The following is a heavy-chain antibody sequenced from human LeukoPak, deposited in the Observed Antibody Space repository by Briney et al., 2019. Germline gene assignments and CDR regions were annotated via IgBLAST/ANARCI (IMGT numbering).Heavy chain of an antibody. CDR2: INPNSGGT. V-gene: IGHV1-2*02. CDR3: ARPLADYYYYMDV. Sequence: ASAKVSFKASGYTFTGYYMHWVRQAPGQGLEWMGWINPNSGGTNYAQKFQGRVTMTRDTSISTAYMELSRLRSDDTAVYYCARPLADYYYYMDVWGKGTTVTVSS. J-gene: IGHJ6*03. CDR1: GYTFTGYY.